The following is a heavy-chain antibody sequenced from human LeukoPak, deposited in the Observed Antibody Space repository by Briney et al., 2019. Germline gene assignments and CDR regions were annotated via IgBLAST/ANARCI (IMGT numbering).Heavy chain of an antibody. V-gene: IGHV3-30-3*01. Sequence: GGSLRLSCAASGFTFSSYAMHWVRQAPGKGLEWVAVISYDGSNKYYADSVKGRFTISRDNSKNTLYLQMNSLRAEDTAVYYCARARGILTGYYLDAFDIWGQGTMVTVSS. D-gene: IGHD3-9*01. CDR2: ISYDGSNK. J-gene: IGHJ3*02. CDR3: ARARGILTGYYLDAFDI. CDR1: GFTFSSYA.